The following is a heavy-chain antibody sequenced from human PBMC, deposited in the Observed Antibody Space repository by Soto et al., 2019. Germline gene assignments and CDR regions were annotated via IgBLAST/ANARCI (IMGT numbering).Heavy chain of an antibody. CDR1: GFTVSSKY. CDR2: LYGGGTT. J-gene: IGHJ4*02. V-gene: IGHV3-53*01. Sequence: GGSLRLSCVVSGFTVSSKYMSWIRQAPGKGLEWVSVLYGGGTTYYADSVKGRFTISRDNSKNTLYLQMNSLRAEDTAVYYCAKNTGYYYDSTGYHFDYWGQGTLVT. CDR3: AKNTGYYYDSTGYHFDY. D-gene: IGHD3-22*01.